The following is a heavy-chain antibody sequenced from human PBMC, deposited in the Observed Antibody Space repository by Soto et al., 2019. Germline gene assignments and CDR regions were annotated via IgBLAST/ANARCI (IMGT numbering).Heavy chain of an antibody. CDR3: ARNYYDSSGGFDY. D-gene: IGHD3-22*01. V-gene: IGHV3-53*01. CDR1: GFTFSSYW. J-gene: IGHJ4*02. CDR2: IYSGGST. Sequence: PGGSLRLSCAASGFTFSSYWMHWVRQAPGKGLVWVSRIYSGGSTYYADSVKGRFTISRDNSKNTLYLQMNSLRAEDTAVYYCARNYYDSSGGFDYWGQGTLVTVSS.